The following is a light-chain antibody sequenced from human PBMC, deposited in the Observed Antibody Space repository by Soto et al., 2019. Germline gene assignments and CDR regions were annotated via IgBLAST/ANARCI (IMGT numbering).Light chain of an antibody. CDR3: CSYAGRV. CDR2: EVS. Sequence: QSALTQPASVSGSPGQSITISCTGTSSDVGSYNLVSWYQQHPGKAPKLMIYEVSKRPSGVSNRFSGSKSGNTASLTTSGLQAEDEADYYCCSYAGRVFGGGTKVTVL. J-gene: IGLJ3*02. CDR1: SSDVGSYNL. V-gene: IGLV2-23*02.